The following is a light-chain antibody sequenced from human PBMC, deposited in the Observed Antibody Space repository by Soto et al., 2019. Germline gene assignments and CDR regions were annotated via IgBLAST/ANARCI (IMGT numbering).Light chain of an antibody. V-gene: IGLV2-23*01. CDR1: SSGIGSYNL. CDR3: CSYVGSSTYV. J-gene: IGLJ1*01. CDR2: EGT. Sequence: QSALTQPASVSGSPGQSITISCTATSSGIGSYNLVSWYQHHPGNAPKLVIYEGTERPSGVSARFSGSRSGNTASLTISGLQAEDEADYHCCSYVGSSTYVFGTGTKLTVL.